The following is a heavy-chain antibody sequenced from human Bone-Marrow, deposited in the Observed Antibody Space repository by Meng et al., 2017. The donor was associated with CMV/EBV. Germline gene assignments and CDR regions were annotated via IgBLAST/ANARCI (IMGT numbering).Heavy chain of an antibody. D-gene: IGHD2-15*01. V-gene: IGHV3-48*04. J-gene: IGHJ6*02. CDR2: ISSSSSTI. CDR1: GFTFSSYS. CDR3: ARVKSGDIVVVVAASGGMDV. Sequence: GESLKISCAASGFTFSSYSVNWVRQAPGKGLEWVSYISSSSSTIYYADSVKGRFTISRDNAKNSLYLQMNSLRAEDTAVYYCARVKSGDIVVVVAASGGMDVWGQGATVTVSS.